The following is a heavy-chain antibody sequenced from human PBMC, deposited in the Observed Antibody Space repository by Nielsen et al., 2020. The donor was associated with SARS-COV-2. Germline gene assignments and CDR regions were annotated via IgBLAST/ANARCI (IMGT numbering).Heavy chain of an antibody. V-gene: IGHV4-31*03. Sequence: SETLSLTCTVSGASISSDEYYWSWIRQLPGKGRDFIGYIYNSGSPYYNPSLKSRVTLSLDPSKSQFSLKLDSVTAADTAVYYCARATPYATRWPIDYWGQGTLVTVSS. J-gene: IGHJ4*02. CDR2: IYNSGSP. CDR1: GASISSDEYY. D-gene: IGHD2-2*01. CDR3: ARATPYATRWPIDY.